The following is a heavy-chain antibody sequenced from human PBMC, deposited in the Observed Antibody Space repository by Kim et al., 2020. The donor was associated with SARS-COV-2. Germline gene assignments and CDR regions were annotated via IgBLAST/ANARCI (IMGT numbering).Heavy chain of an antibody. Sequence: SQTLSLTCIVSGGSISSRTYYWGWVRQPPGKGLEWIGLISYSGSAPYNPSLKGRVSISLDTSKNQFSLRLYPVTAADTAVYYCTRSHGVYWGQGTLVTVSS. CDR3: TRSHGVY. J-gene: IGHJ4*02. CDR1: GGSISSRTYY. D-gene: IGHD3-3*01. V-gene: IGHV4-39*01. CDR2: ISYSGSA.